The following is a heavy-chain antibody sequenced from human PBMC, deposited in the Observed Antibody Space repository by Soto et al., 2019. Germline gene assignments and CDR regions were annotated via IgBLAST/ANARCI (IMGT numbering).Heavy chain of an antibody. CDR3: ASWLSHDAFDI. CDR1: GFTFSSYA. Sequence: GGSLRLSCAASGFTFSSYAMSWVRQAPGKGLEWVSAISGSGGSTYYADSVKGRFTISRDNAKNSLYLQMNSLRAEDTAVYYCASWLSHDAFDIWGQGTMVTVSS. D-gene: IGHD3-9*01. CDR2: ISGSGGST. J-gene: IGHJ3*02. V-gene: IGHV3-23*01.